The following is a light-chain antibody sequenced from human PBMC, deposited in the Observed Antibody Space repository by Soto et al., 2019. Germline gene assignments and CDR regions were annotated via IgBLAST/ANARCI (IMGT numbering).Light chain of an antibody. CDR2: EVS. CDR3: CSYAGTLL. J-gene: IGLJ3*02. Sequence: QSALTQPASVSGSPGQPITISCTGTSFDVGSYNLVSWYQQHPGKAPKLMIYEVSKRPSGVSDRFSGSKSGNTASLTISGLQAEDEADYYCCSYAGTLLFGGGTKLTVL. V-gene: IGLV2-23*02. CDR1: SFDVGSYNL.